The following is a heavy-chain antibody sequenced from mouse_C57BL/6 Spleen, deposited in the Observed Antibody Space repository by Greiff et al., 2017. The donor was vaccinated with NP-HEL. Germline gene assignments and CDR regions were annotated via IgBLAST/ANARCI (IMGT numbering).Heavy chain of an antibody. D-gene: IGHD1-1*01. Sequence: VQLQQPGAELVRPGSSVKLSCKASGYTFTSYWMHWVKQRPIQGLEWIGNIDPSDSETHYNQKFKDKATWTVDKSSSTAYMQLSSLTSEDSADYYCARGGITTVVADYWGQGTTLTVSS. CDR3: ARGGITTVVADY. J-gene: IGHJ2*01. CDR2: IDPSDSET. V-gene: IGHV1-52*01. CDR1: GYTFTSYW.